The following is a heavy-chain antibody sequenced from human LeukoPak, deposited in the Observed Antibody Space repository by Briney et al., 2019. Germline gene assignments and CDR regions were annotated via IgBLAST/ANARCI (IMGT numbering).Heavy chain of an antibody. V-gene: IGHV1-69*04. CDR1: GGTFSNDA. D-gene: IGHD3-9*01. Sequence: SVKVSCKASGGTFSNDAISWVRQAPGQGLEWMGRILPMSGIPNYAQKFQGRVTIAADQSTRTAYMEVSSLRFEDTAVYYCARTGLDFDILTGYPYEYFQHWGQGTLVTVSS. CDR3: ARTGLDFDILTGYPYEYFQH. J-gene: IGHJ1*01. CDR2: ILPMSGIP.